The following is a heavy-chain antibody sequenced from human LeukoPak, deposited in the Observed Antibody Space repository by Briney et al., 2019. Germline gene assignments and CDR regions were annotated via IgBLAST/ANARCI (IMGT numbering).Heavy chain of an antibody. CDR3: ARQRGYSYVY. D-gene: IGHD5-18*01. Sequence: PGGSLRPSCAASGFTFSSYEMNWVRQAPGKGLEWVSYISSSGSTIYYADSVKGRFTISRGNAKNSLYLQMNSLRAEDTAVYYCARQRGYSYVYWGQGTLVTVSS. J-gene: IGHJ4*02. CDR2: ISSSGSTI. CDR1: GFTFSSYE. V-gene: IGHV3-48*03.